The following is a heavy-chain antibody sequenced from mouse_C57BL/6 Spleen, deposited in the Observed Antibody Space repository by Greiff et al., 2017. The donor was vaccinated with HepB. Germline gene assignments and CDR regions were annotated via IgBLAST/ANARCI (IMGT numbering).Heavy chain of an antibody. CDR1: GYSITSGYY. CDR3: ARAGVRGYFDV. D-gene: IGHD2-2*01. Sequence: EVKLVESGPGLVKPSQSLSLTCSVTGYSITSGYYWNWIRQFPGNKLEWMGYISYDGSNNYNPSLKNRISITRDTSKNQFFLKLNSVTTEDTATYYCARAGVRGYFDVWGTGTTVTVSS. V-gene: IGHV3-6*01. J-gene: IGHJ1*03. CDR2: ISYDGSN.